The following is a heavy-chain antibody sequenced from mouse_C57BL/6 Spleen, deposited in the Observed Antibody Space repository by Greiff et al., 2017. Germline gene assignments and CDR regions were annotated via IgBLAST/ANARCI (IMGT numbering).Heavy chain of an antibody. CDR2: INPYNGGT. V-gene: IGHV1-19*01. CDR1: GYTFTDYY. J-gene: IGHJ4*01. Sequence: VQLQQSGPVLVKPGASVKMSCKASGYTFTDYYMNWVKQSHGKSLEWIGVINPYNGGTSYNQKFKGKATLTVDKSSSTAYMELNSLTSEDSAVXYCGLLLDAMDYWGQGTSVTVSS. CDR3: GLLLDAMDY. D-gene: IGHD1-1*01.